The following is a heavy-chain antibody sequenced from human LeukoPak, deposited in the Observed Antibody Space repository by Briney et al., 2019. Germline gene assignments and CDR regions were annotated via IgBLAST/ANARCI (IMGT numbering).Heavy chain of an antibody. CDR1: GGSISSSLYY. V-gene: IGHV4-39*02. CDR2: ISNTGVT. Sequence: SETLSLTCTVSGGSISSSLYYWGWIRQPPGKGLDWIGAISNTGVTYYNPSLRSRVTIFADTSKNHFSLNLRSVTAADTALYYCASAPRQASIGGLDYWGQGTLVTVSS. J-gene: IGHJ4*02. D-gene: IGHD3-16*01. CDR3: ASAPRQASIGGLDY.